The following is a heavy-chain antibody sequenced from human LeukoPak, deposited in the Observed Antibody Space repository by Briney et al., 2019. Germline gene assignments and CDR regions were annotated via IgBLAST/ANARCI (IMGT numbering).Heavy chain of an antibody. J-gene: IGHJ4*02. CDR1: GFTFSSYA. CDR2: ISYDGSNK. V-gene: IGHV3-30*01. Sequence: GGSLRLSCAASGFTFSSYAMHWVRQAPGKGLEWVAAISYDGSNKYYADSVKGRFTISRDNSKNTLYLQMNSLRAEDTAVYYCARVPKRYSYGYDYFDYWGQGTLVTVSS. D-gene: IGHD5-18*01. CDR3: ARVPKRYSYGYDYFDY.